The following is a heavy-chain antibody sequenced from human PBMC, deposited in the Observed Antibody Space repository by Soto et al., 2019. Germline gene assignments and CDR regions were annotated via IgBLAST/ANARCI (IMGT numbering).Heavy chain of an antibody. CDR3: AGFGYSKGYAY. V-gene: IGHV1-69*06. CDR2: IIPLFGTA. D-gene: IGHD5-18*01. J-gene: IGHJ4*02. CDR1: GVTVNSYA. Sequence: QVQLEQSGAEVKKPGSSVKVSCKASGVTVNSYAIIWVRQAPGQGLEWMGSIIPLFGTANSAQKFRDRVTITADKSTSTACMELTSLRSEDTAVYYCAGFGYSKGYAYWGQGTLVTVSS.